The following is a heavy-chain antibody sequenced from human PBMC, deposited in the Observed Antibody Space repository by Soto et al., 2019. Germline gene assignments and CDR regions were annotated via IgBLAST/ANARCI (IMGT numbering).Heavy chain of an antibody. CDR3: ARVQPGIAVAGTAPELYYYYGMDV. Sequence: SETLSLTGAVYCGSFIGYYWMWIRQPPGRGVDGIGEINHSGSTNYNPSLKSRVTISVDTSKNQFSLKLSSVTAADTAVYYCARVQPGIAVAGTAPELYYYYGMDVWGQGTTVTVS. CDR1: CGSFIGYY. D-gene: IGHD6-19*01. J-gene: IGHJ6*02. V-gene: IGHV4-34*01. CDR2: INHSGST.